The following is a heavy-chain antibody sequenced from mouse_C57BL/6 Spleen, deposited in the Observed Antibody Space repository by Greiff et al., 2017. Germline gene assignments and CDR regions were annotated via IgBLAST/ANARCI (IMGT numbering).Heavy chain of an antibody. CDR3: TRRLSYDDDYAMDY. J-gene: IGHJ4*01. CDR1: GYAFSSSW. V-gene: IGHV1-82*01. Sequence: VQLQQSGPELVKPGASVKISCKASGYAFSSSWMTWVKQRPGKGLEWIGRIYPGDGDTNYNGKFKGKATLTADKSSSTAYMLLSSLPSEDSAVYFCTRRLSYDDDYAMDYWGQGASVTVSS. D-gene: IGHD2-4*01. CDR2: IYPGDGDT.